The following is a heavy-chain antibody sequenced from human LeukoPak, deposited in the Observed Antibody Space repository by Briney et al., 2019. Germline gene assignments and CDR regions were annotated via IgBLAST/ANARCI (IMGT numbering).Heavy chain of an antibody. D-gene: IGHD1-1*01. J-gene: IGHJ4*02. CDR2: IGISSGNT. V-gene: IGHV3-11*06. Sequence: GSLRLSCAASGFPFSEYSMNWVRQAPGKGLKWISYIGISSGNTKYADSVKGRFTVSGDNARNSLYLQMNSLRVEDTAVYYCARDHNYAFDNWGQGTLVTVYS. CDR1: GFPFSEYS. CDR3: ARDHNYAFDN.